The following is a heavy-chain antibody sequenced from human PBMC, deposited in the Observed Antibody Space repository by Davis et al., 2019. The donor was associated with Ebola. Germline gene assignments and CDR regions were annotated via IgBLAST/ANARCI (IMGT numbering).Heavy chain of an antibody. Sequence: GESLKISCAASGFTFSSYWMHWVRQAPGKGLVWVSRINSDGSSTSYADSVKGRFTISRDNAKNTLYLQMNSLRAEDTAVYYCARDLLDGNWDGWFDPWGQGTLVTVSS. CDR2: INSDGSST. CDR1: GFTFSSYW. J-gene: IGHJ5*02. CDR3: ARDLLDGNWDGWFDP. D-gene: IGHD1-1*01. V-gene: IGHV3-74*01.